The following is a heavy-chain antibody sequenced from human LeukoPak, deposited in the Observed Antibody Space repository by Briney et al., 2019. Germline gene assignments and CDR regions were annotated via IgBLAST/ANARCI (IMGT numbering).Heavy chain of an antibody. Sequence: PGGSLRLSCAASGFSVRDNYMNWVRQAPGQGPEWVSVIFTGGSTYYADSVQGRLTISRDTSKNTLYIQVNTARPEDTAMYYCARDKGGRYFDYWRQGTLVTVSS. CDR1: GFSVRDNY. CDR3: ARDKGGRYFDY. CDR2: IFTGGST. J-gene: IGHJ4*02. D-gene: IGHD3-16*01. V-gene: IGHV3-53*05.